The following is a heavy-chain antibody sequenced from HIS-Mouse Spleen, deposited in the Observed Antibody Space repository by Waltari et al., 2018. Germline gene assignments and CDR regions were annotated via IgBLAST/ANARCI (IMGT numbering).Heavy chain of an antibody. CDR2: IYYSGST. V-gene: IGHV4-39*07. CDR1: GGSISSSSYY. Sequence: QLQLQDSGPGLVKPSETLSLPCPVSGGSISSSSYYWGWIRQPPGKGLEWIGSIYYSGSTYYNPSLKSRVTISVDTSKNQFSLKLSSVTAADTAVYYCAREIPYSSSWYDWYFDLWGRGTLVTVSS. J-gene: IGHJ2*01. D-gene: IGHD6-13*01. CDR3: AREIPYSSSWYDWYFDL.